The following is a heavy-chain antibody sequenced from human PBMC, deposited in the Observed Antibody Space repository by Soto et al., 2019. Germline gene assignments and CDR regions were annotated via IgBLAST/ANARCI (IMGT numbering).Heavy chain of an antibody. J-gene: IGHJ4*02. CDR3: AKDGVVVVPAAPFDY. CDR1: GFTFSSYG. V-gene: IGHV3-30*18. CDR2: ISYDGSNK. D-gene: IGHD2-2*01. Sequence: GGSLRLSCAASGFTFSSYGMHWVRQAPGKGLEWVAVISYDGSNKYYADSVKGRFTISRDNSKNTLYLQMNSLRAEDTAVYYCAKDGVVVVPAAPFDYWGQGTLVTVSS.